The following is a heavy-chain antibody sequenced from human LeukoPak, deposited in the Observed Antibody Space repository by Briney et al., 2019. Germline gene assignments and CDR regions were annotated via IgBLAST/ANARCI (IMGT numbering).Heavy chain of an antibody. J-gene: IGHJ4*02. CDR3: ARGASSGYRIDY. Sequence: GGSLRLSCAASGFIFSNYWMHWVRQVPGKGPVWVSRIKTDGTTTNYADSVQGRFTISRDNAKNMLYLQMNSLRAEDTAVYYCARGASSGYRIDYWGQGTLVTVSS. CDR1: GFIFSNYW. D-gene: IGHD3-16*02. CDR2: IKTDGTTT. V-gene: IGHV3-74*01.